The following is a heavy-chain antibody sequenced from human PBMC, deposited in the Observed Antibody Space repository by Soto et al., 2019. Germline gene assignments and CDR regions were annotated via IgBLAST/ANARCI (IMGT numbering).Heavy chain of an antibody. Sequence: SLRLSCASSGFRFSSYGMHWVRQAPGKGLEWVAVIWYDGSNKYYADSVKGRFTISRDNSKNTLYLQMNSLRAEDTAVYYCARDTYPTIARGYYGMDVWGQGTTVTVSS. V-gene: IGHV3-33*08. D-gene: IGHD3-10*01. CDR2: IWYDGSNK. CDR1: GFRFSSYG. J-gene: IGHJ6*02. CDR3: ARDTYPTIARGYYGMDV.